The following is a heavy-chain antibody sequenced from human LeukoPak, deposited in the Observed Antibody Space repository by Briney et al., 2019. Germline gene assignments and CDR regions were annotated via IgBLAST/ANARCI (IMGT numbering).Heavy chain of an antibody. D-gene: IGHD6-19*01. Sequence: ASVTVSCKASGYTFTSYDINWVRQATGQGLEWMGWMNPNSGNTGYAQKFQGRVTMTRNTSISTAYMELSSLRSEDTAVYYCASGQWLVIGAFDIWGQGTMVTVSS. CDR1: GYTFTSYD. CDR2: MNPNSGNT. V-gene: IGHV1-8*01. J-gene: IGHJ3*02. CDR3: ASGQWLVIGAFDI.